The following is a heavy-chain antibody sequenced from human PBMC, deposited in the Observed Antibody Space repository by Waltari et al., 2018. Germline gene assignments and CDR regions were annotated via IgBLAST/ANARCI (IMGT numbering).Heavy chain of an antibody. CDR2: IYTSGST. CDR1: GGSLSSGSYY. J-gene: IGHJ4*02. Sequence: QVQLQESGPGLVKPSQTLSLPCTVSGGSLSSGSYYWSWTRPPAGKGLEWIGYIYTSGSTNYNPSLKSRVTISVDTSKNQFSLKLSSVTAADTAVYYCARTTHLSGSYRYFDYWGQGTLVTVSS. CDR3: ARTTHLSGSYRYFDY. D-gene: IGHD3-16*02. V-gene: IGHV4-61*09.